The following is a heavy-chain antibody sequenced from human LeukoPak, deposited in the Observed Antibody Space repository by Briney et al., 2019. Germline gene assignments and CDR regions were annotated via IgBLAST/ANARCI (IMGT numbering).Heavy chain of an antibody. CDR3: AREGGITVFGVAQPGGAFDI. CDR2: IIPIFGTA. J-gene: IGHJ3*02. Sequence: SVKVSCKASGGTFSSYAISWVRQAPGQGLEWMGGIIPIFGTAKYAQKVQGRVTMSTNESTSTAYMELSSLRSEDTAVYYCAREGGITVFGVAQPGGAFDIWGQGTMVTVSS. V-gene: IGHV1-69*05. CDR1: GGTFSSYA. D-gene: IGHD3-3*01.